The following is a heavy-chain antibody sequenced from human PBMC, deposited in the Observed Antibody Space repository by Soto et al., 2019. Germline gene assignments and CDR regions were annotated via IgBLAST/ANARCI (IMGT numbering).Heavy chain of an antibody. J-gene: IGHJ4*02. CDR1: GFSFGTYA. V-gene: IGHV3-48*02. CDR3: ASDRSVGRTLYYYLES. D-gene: IGHD5-12*01. Sequence: EVQLEESGGDLVQPGGSLRLSCTGSGFSFGTYAMNWVRQAPGKGLEWVSYISASSAAIDYADSVKGRFTVVRDNAKNSLFLQMNSLRDEDTDLYYWASDRSVGRTLYYYLESGGQGTLVTVSS. CDR2: ISASSAAI.